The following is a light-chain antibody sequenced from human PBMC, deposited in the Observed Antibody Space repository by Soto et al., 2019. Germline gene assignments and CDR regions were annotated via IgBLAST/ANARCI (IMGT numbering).Light chain of an antibody. Sequence: QSVLTQPPSVSGAPGQRVTLSCTGSSSNIGAGYDVHWYQQLPGTAPKLLIYGNSNRPSGVPDRFSGSKSGTSTSLAITGLQAEDEAHYYCQSYDSSLSGYVFGTGTKVTVL. CDR1: SSNIGAGYD. CDR3: QSYDSSLSGYV. CDR2: GNS. V-gene: IGLV1-40*01. J-gene: IGLJ1*01.